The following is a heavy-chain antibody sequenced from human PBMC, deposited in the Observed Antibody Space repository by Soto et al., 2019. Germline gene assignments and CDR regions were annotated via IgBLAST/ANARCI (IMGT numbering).Heavy chain of an antibody. CDR3: ARDHDFWSGPYGMDV. V-gene: IGHV3-23*01. CDR2: LSGSGGST. CDR1: GFTFSNSA. Sequence: EVLLLESGGGLVQPGGSLRLSCAASGFTFSNSAMSWVRLVPGKGLEWVSALSGSGGSTYYADSVKGRFTISRDNSKNTLYLQMNSLRAEDTAVYYCARDHDFWSGPYGMDVWGQGTTVTVSS. J-gene: IGHJ6*02. D-gene: IGHD3-3*01.